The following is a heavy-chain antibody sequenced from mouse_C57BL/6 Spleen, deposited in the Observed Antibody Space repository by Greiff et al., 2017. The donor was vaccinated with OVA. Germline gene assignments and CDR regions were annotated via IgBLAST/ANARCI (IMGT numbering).Heavy chain of an antibody. CDR1: GFNIKDYY. J-gene: IGHJ3*01. D-gene: IGHD1-3*01. Sequence: EVQLQQSGAELVKPGASVKLSCTASGFNIKDYYMHWVKQRTEQGLEWIGRIDPEDGENKYAPKFQGKATITADTSSNTAYLQLSSLTSVETAVYYCARLSVCFAHWGQGTLVTVSA. CDR3: ARLSVCFAH. V-gene: IGHV14-2*01. CDR2: IDPEDGEN.